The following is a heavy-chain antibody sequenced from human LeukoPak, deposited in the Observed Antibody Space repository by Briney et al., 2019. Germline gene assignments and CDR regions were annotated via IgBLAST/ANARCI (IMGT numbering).Heavy chain of an antibody. J-gene: IGHJ4*02. CDR1: AFHFSRHG. CDR3: ATSPHYCGLGSYFGCFDY. D-gene: IGHD3-10*01. CDR2: LRCDGNNK. Sequence: GGALILSCSSSAFHFSRHGMDSVRQAPGKGLEWDPLLRCDGNNKYYAVSVKGRYTSPRDNPNHTLDLQMHSLRADDTVLYYCATSPHYCGLGSYFGCFDYWGQGTLVTVSS. V-gene: IGHV3-30*02.